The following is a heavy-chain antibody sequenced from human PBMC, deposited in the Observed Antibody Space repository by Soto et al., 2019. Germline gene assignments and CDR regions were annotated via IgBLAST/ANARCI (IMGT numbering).Heavy chain of an antibody. V-gene: IGHV4-31*03. J-gene: IGHJ4*02. CDR2: IYYSGST. CDR1: GGSISSGGYY. D-gene: IGHD3-16*01. CDR3: ARGPRLDYVWTN. Sequence: PSETLSLTCTVSGGSISSGGYYWSWIRQHPGKGLEWIGYIYYSGSTYYNPSLKSRVTISVDTSKNQFSLKLSSVTAADTAVYYCARGPRLDYVWTNWGQGTLVTVSS.